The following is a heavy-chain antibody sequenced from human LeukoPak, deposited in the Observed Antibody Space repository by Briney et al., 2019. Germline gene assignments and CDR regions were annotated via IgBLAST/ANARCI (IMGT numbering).Heavy chain of an antibody. CDR3: ARDSPGSSSVGTLDY. CDR1: GYTFTGYY. V-gene: IGHV1-2*02. D-gene: IGHD6-6*01. Sequence: GASVKVSCKASGYTFTGYYMHWVRQAPGQGLGWMGWINPNSGGTNYAQKFQGRVTMTRDTSISTAYMELSRLRSDDTAVYYCARDSPGSSSVGTLDYWGQGTLVTVST. J-gene: IGHJ4*02. CDR2: INPNSGGT.